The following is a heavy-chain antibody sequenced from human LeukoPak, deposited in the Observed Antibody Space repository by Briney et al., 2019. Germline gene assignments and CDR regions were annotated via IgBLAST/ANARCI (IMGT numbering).Heavy chain of an antibody. CDR1: GFTFSSYG. Sequence: GRSLRLSCAASGFTFSSYGMHWVRQAPGKGREGVAVIWYDGSNKYYADSVKGRFTISRDNSKNTLYLQMNSLRAEDTAVYYCAREVAARRLGSWVDPWGQGTLVTVSS. D-gene: IGHD6-6*01. CDR3: AREVAARRLGSWVDP. V-gene: IGHV3-33*01. CDR2: IWYDGSNK. J-gene: IGHJ5*02.